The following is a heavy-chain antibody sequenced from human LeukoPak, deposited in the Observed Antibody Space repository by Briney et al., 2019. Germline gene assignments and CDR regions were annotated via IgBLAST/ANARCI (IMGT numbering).Heavy chain of an antibody. Sequence: SETLSLTCAVYGGSFSGYYWSWIRQPPGKGLEWIGEINHSGSTSYNPSLKSRVTISVDTSKNQFSLKLSSVTAADTAVYYCARGPEGIAAAGRDYWGQGTLVTVSS. J-gene: IGHJ4*02. V-gene: IGHV4-34*01. D-gene: IGHD6-13*01. CDR1: GGSFSGYY. CDR3: ARGPEGIAAAGRDY. CDR2: INHSGST.